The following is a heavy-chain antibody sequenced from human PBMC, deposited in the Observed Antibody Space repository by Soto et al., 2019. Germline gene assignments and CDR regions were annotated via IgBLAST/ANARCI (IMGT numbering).Heavy chain of an antibody. J-gene: IGHJ6*02. Sequence: PSETLSLTCGLSGSLPVGSLSTYFWTWIRQPPGKGLEWIGEINHSGSPNYSPSLRGRVTISLDTSKKQFSLNLSSVTAADTAVYFCXRARFSQWSQDYYGLDVWGQGTTVTVSS. D-gene: IGHD3-3*01. CDR3: XRARFSQWSQDYYGLDV. CDR2: INHSGSP. CDR1: GSLPVGSLSTYF. V-gene: IGHV4-34*01.